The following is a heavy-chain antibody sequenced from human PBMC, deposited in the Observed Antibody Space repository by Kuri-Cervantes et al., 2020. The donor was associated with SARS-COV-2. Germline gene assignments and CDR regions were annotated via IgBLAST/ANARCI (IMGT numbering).Heavy chain of an antibody. D-gene: IGHD3-10*01. Sequence: LSLTCAASGFTFSSYAMHWVRQAPGKGLEWVAVISYDGSNKYYADSVKGRFTISRDNSKNTLYLQMNSLRAEDTAVYYCASKSPFGYFQHWGQGTLVTVSS. CDR2: ISYDGSNK. CDR3: ASKSPFGYFQH. V-gene: IGHV3-30*01. J-gene: IGHJ1*01. CDR1: GFTFSSYA.